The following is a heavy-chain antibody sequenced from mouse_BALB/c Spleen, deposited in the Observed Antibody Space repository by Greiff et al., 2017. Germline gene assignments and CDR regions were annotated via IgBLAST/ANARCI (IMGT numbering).Heavy chain of an antibody. J-gene: IGHJ2*01. CDR2: INPDSSTI. Sequence: EVKLQESGGGLVQPGGSLKLSCAASGFDFSRYWMSWVRQAPGKGLEWIGEINPDSSTINYTPSLKDKFIISRDNAKNTLYLQMSKVRSEDTALYYCARRIHYYGLRGFDYWGQGTTLTVSS. D-gene: IGHD1-2*01. CDR1: GFDFSRYW. V-gene: IGHV4-1*02. CDR3: ARRIHYYGLRGFDY.